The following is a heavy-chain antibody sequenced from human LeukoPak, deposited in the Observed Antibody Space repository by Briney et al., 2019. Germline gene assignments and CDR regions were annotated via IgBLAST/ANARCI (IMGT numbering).Heavy chain of an antibody. CDR1: GYRFTSYW. V-gene: IGHV5-51*01. D-gene: IGHD5-12*01. Sequence: GESLKTSCKGSGYRFTSYWIGWVRQMPGKGLGWMGIIYPVDSDTTYSPSFEGQVTIPADKSISTASLQWSSLKAWDTALYYCARGYSGSEYWFDPWGQGALVTVS. J-gene: IGHJ5*02. CDR3: ARGYSGSEYWFDP. CDR2: IYPVDSDT.